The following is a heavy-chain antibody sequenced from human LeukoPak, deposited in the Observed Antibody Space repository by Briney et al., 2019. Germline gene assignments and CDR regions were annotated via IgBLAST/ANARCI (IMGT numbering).Heavy chain of an antibody. J-gene: IGHJ4*02. Sequence: SETLSLTCTVSGGSISSDYWTWIRQPPGKGLGWIAYIYNSGSTNYNPSLKSRVTISVNLSKNQFSLKLSSVTAADTAVYYCASIQRWDYVMDYWGPGTLVTVSS. D-gene: IGHD3-10*02. CDR3: ASIQRWDYVMDY. CDR2: IYNSGST. V-gene: IGHV4-59*01. CDR1: GGSISSDY.